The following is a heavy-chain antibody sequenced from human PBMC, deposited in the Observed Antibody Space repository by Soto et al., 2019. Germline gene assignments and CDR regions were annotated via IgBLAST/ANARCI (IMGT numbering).Heavy chain of an antibody. V-gene: IGHV4-34*01. CDR2: INHSGST. CDR1: GGSFCGYS. D-gene: IGHD3-10*01. J-gene: IGHJ6*02. Sequence: SDTLSLSCAVYGGSFCGYSWSLIRQPPGKGLEWIGEINHSGSTNYNPSLKSRVTISVDTSKNQFSLKLSSVTAADTAVYYCARVWFGESHYYYGMDVWGQGTTV. CDR3: ARVWFGESHYYYGMDV.